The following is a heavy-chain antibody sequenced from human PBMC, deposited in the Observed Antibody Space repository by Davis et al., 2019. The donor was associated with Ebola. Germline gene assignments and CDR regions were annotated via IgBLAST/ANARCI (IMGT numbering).Heavy chain of an antibody. CDR2: ISSTGSYM. CDR1: GFTFSSYS. D-gene: IGHD4-17*01. V-gene: IGHV3-21*01. Sequence: PGGSLRLSCAASGFTFSSYSMNWVRQAPGKGLEWVSYISSTGSYMFYADSVKGRFTISRDIAKNSLYLQMSSLRAEDTAVYYCARDAYGAYYFDYWGRGTLVTVTP. CDR3: ARDAYGAYYFDY. J-gene: IGHJ4*02.